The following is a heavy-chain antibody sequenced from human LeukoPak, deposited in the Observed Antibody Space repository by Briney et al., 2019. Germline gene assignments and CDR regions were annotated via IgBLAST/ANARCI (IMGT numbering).Heavy chain of an antibody. V-gene: IGHV3-7*03. Sequence: GGSLRLSCTASGFIFSNYWMCWVRQAPGKGLEWVASIKQDGSEEYYVDPVKGRFTISRDNAKSSLYLQMRSLRAEDSAVYYCARDEGAYSWGQGTLVTVSS. CDR3: ARDEGAYS. CDR2: IKQDGSEE. D-gene: IGHD1-26*01. J-gene: IGHJ4*02. CDR1: GFIFSNYW.